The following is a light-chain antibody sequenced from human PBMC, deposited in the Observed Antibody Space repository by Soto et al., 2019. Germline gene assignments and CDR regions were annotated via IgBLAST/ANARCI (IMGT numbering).Light chain of an antibody. CDR3: QVWDDISDHL. CDR1: NIDSKS. Sequence: SYALTQPPSVSVAPGQTARITCEGNNIDSKSVHWYQQKPGQAPVLVVYDDSDRPSGIPERFSGSNSGNTATLTVGRVEAGDEADYFCQVWDDISDHLFGGGTKLTVL. J-gene: IGLJ2*01. V-gene: IGLV3-21*02. CDR2: DDS.